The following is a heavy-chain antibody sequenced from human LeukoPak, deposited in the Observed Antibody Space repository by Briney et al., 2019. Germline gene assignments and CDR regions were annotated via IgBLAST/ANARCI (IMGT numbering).Heavy chain of an antibody. J-gene: IGHJ4*02. V-gene: IGHV3-30*04. Sequence: GRSLRLSCAASGFTFSSYAMHWVRQAPGKGLEWVAVISYDGSNKYYADSVRGRFTISRDNSKNTLYLQMNSLRAEDTAVYYCAKSITTYYDFWSGYYFVSFDYWGQGTLVTVSS. D-gene: IGHD3-3*01. CDR2: ISYDGSNK. CDR1: GFTFSSYA. CDR3: AKSITTYYDFWSGYYFVSFDY.